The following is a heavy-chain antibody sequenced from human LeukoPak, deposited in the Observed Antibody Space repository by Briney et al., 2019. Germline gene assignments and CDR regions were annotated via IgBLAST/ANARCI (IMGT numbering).Heavy chain of an antibody. Sequence: GGSLRLSCAASGLTFRSYWMTWVRQARGKGLEWVANKKLDGTEKYYVDSVKGRFTISRDNAKNSLDLQMNSLRVEDTAVYYCARDLGLSGYDLLDYWGQGTMVTVSS. D-gene: IGHD5-12*01. J-gene: IGHJ4*02. CDR2: KKLDGTEK. CDR3: ARDLGLSGYDLLDY. V-gene: IGHV3-7*01. CDR1: GLTFRSYW.